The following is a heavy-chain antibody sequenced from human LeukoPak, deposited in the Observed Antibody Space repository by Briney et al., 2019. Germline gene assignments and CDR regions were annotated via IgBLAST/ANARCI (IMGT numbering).Heavy chain of an antibody. Sequence: PRGSLRLSCRASGFSVDSVFMNWVRQPPGNGLEWGSFVMPGGHIDYTDSVKGRFTISRDSFKNTLSLQMNSLRVDDTAVYYCARGNSATTTFDFWGQGTLVTVYS. CDR2: VMPGGHI. J-gene: IGHJ1*01. CDR1: GFSVDSVF. D-gene: IGHD4-17*01. CDR3: ARGNSATTTFDF. V-gene: IGHV3-66*01.